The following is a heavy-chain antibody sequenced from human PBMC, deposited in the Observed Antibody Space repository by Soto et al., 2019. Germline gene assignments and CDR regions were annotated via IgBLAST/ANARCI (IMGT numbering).Heavy chain of an antibody. CDR3: ARYPYTSYCSDGSCSYDAFDI. Sequence: ASVKVSCKASGYSFTSCDVNWVRQATGQGLEWMGWMNPNSGNTAFAEKFQGRVTMTRDTPISTAYMELSGLTSEDTAVYYCARYPYTSYCSDGSCSYDAFDIWGQGTVVTVSS. J-gene: IGHJ3*02. V-gene: IGHV1-8*01. D-gene: IGHD2-15*01. CDR2: MNPNSGNT. CDR1: GYSFTSCD.